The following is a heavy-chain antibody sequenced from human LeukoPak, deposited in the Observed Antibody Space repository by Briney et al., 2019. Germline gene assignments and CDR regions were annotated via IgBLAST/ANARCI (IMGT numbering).Heavy chain of an antibody. CDR1: GFTFSSYS. Sequence: GGSLRLSCAASGFTFSSYSMNWVRQAPGKGLEWVSSISSSSSYIYYADSVKGRFTISRDNAKNSLYLQMNSLRAEDTAVYYCAKELMSSSWQSASYYYGMDVWGQGTTVTVSS. J-gene: IGHJ6*02. CDR2: ISSSSSYI. D-gene: IGHD6-13*01. V-gene: IGHV3-21*01. CDR3: AKELMSSSWQSASYYYGMDV.